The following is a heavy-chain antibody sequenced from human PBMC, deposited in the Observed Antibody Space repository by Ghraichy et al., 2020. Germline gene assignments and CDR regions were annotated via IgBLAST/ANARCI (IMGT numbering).Heavy chain of an antibody. CDR3: ARSSRGYCSSTSCDNEENWFDP. D-gene: IGHD2-2*02. Sequence: SETLSLTCAVSGGSISSGGYSWSWIRQPPGKGLEWIGYIYHSGSTYYNPSLKSRVTISVDRSKNQFSLKLSSVTAADTAVYYCARSSRGYCSSTSCDNEENWFDPWGQGTLVTVSS. J-gene: IGHJ5*02. CDR1: GGSISSGGYS. V-gene: IGHV4-30-2*01. CDR2: IYHSGST.